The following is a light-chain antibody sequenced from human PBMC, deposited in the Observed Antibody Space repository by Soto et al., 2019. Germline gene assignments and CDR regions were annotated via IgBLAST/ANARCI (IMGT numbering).Light chain of an antibody. CDR2: DVS. Sequence: QSVLTQPRSVSGSPGQSVTISCTGTSSDVGGYNFVSCYQQYPGKAPKLIIYDVSKRPSGVPDRFSGSKSGNTASLTISGLQAEDEADYYCCSYAGSYTLWVFGGGTKLTVL. CDR1: SSDVGGYNF. CDR3: CSYAGSYTLWV. J-gene: IGLJ3*02. V-gene: IGLV2-11*01.